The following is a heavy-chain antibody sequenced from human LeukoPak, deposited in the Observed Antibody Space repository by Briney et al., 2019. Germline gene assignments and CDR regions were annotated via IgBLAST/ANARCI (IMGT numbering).Heavy chain of an antibody. CDR1: GYTFTSYD. Sequence: ASVKVSCKASGYTFTSYDINWVRQATGQGLEWMGWLNPNSDNTGYAQKFQGRVTMTRNTSISTAYMELSSLRSEDTAVYYCAKDRSIGTYYTFDHWGQGTLVTVSS. V-gene: IGHV1-8*01. CDR2: LNPNSDNT. D-gene: IGHD1-26*01. CDR3: AKDRSIGTYYTFDH. J-gene: IGHJ4*02.